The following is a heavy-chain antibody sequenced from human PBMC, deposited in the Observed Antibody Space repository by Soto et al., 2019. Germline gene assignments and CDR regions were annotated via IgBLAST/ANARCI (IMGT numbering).Heavy chain of an antibody. Sequence: QVQLQESGPGLVKPSETLSLTCTVSGGSITTGGYYWRWIRQLPGKGLEWIGHRYYSESTYYNPSLKRRVSISLDTSKNQVSLKLSFVTAADTAMYYCARTKCSGGSCYSLSLDYWGQGTPVTVSS. CDR1: GGSITTGGYY. D-gene: IGHD2-15*01. CDR3: ARTKCSGGSCYSLSLDY. J-gene: IGHJ4*02. V-gene: IGHV4-31*03. CDR2: RYYSEST.